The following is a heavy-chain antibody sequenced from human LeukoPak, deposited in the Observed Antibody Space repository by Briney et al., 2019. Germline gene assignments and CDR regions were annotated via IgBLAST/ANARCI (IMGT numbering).Heavy chain of an antibody. D-gene: IGHD3-9*01. V-gene: IGHV3-21*04. Sequence: PGGSLRLSCAASGFTFSSYSMNWVRQAPGKGLEWVSSISSSSSYIYYADSVKGRFTISRDNSKNTLYLQMNSLRAEDTAVYYCAKLPTYYDILTNFDYWGQGTLVTVSS. CDR1: GFTFSSYS. CDR2: ISSSSSYI. J-gene: IGHJ4*02. CDR3: AKLPTYYDILTNFDY.